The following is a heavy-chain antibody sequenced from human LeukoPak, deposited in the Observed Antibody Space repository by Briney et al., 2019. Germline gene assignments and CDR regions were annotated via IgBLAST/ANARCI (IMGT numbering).Heavy chain of an antibody. Sequence: GGSLRLSCAASGFTFSSYSMNWVRQAPGKGLEWVSYISSSSSTIYYADSVKGRFTISRDNSKNTLYLQMNSLRAEDTAVYYCAREGPRGNSQFDYWGQGTLVTVSS. J-gene: IGHJ4*02. CDR2: ISSSSSTI. V-gene: IGHV3-48*01. CDR1: GFTFSSYS. D-gene: IGHD2/OR15-2a*01. CDR3: AREGPRGNSQFDY.